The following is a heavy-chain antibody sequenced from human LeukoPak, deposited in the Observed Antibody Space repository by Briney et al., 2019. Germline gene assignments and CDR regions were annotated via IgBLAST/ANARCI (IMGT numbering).Heavy chain of an antibody. V-gene: IGHV3-7*01. Sequence: PGGSLRLSCAASGFIFTDYWMYWVRQAPGKELAWVANIKEDGTEKNCVDSVKGRFTISRDNAKNSLYLQMNSLRAEDTAVYYCARDHGPGPQPGGWTEHWGQGTLVTVSS. J-gene: IGHJ1*01. D-gene: IGHD3-10*01. CDR3: ARDHGPGPQPGGWTEH. CDR1: GFIFTDYW. CDR2: IKEDGTEK.